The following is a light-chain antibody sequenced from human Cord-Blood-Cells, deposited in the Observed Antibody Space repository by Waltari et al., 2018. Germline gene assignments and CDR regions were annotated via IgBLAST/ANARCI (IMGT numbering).Light chain of an antibody. CDR3: QQRSNWLT. J-gene: IGKJ4*01. Sequence: EIVLTPSPATLSLSPGERATLSCRASQSVSSYFAWYQQKPGQAPRLLIYDASNRATGIPARFSGSGSGTDFTLTISSLEPEDFAVYYCQQRSNWLTFGGGTKVEIK. CDR2: DAS. V-gene: IGKV3-11*01. CDR1: QSVSSY.